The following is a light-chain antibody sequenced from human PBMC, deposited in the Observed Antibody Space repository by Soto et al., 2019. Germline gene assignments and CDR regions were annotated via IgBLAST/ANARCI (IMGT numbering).Light chain of an antibody. CDR3: SSYTSSSTLEV. V-gene: IGLV2-14*01. Sequence: QSALTKPASVSGSPGQSITISCTGTSRDVGGYNYVSWYQQHPGKAPKLMIYDVSNRPSGVSNRFSGSKSGNTASLTISGLQAEDEADYYCSSYTSSSTLEVFGTGTKLTVL. J-gene: IGLJ1*01. CDR2: DVS. CDR1: SRDVGGYNY.